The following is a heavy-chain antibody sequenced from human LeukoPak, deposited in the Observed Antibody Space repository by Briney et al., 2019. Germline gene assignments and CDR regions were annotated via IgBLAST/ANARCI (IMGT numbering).Heavy chain of an antibody. J-gene: IGHJ4*02. CDR3: ARELDY. CDR2: IDTNTWKS. V-gene: IGHV7-4-1*02. Sequence: GASVKVSCKASGYIFTSYAVNWVRQAPGQGLEWTGWIDTNTWKSTYAQGFTGRFVFSLDTSVSTAYLQISSLKTEDTAVYYCARELDYWGQGTLVTVSS. CDR1: GYIFTSYA.